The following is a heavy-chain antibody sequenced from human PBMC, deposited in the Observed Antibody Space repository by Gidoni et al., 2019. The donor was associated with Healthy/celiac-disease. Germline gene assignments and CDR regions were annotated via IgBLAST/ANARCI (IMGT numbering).Heavy chain of an antibody. CDR3: ARENSSGWYYFDY. Sequence: EVQLVETGGGLIQPGGSLRLSCAASGFTVSSNYMSWVRQAPGKGLEWVSVIYSGGSTYYADSVKGRFTISRDNSKNTLYLQMNSLRAEDTAVYYCARENSSGWYYFDYWGQGTLVTVSS. D-gene: IGHD6-19*01. CDR2: IYSGGST. CDR1: GFTVSSNY. V-gene: IGHV3-53*02. J-gene: IGHJ4*02.